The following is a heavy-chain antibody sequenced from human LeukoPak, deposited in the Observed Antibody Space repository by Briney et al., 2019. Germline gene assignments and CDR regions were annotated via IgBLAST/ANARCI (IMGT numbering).Heavy chain of an antibody. D-gene: IGHD6-19*01. CDR1: GXTVTTKS. V-gene: IGHV3-53*01. CDR3: AKGNEQWLVHY. CDR2: FYSPGST. Sequence: PGGSLRLSCAASGXTVTTKSVAWVRQAPGRGLEWVSVFYSPGSTYYADSVHGRFTISRDNSKNTLYLQMNSLRAEDTAVYYCAKGNEQWLVHYWGQGTLVTVSS. J-gene: IGHJ4*02.